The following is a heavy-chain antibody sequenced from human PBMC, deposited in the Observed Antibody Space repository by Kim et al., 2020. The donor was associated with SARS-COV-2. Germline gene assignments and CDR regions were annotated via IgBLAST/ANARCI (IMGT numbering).Heavy chain of an antibody. J-gene: IGHJ3*02. Sequence: ASVKVSCKVSGYTLTELSMHWVRQAPGKGLERMGGFDPEDGETIYAQKFQGRVTMTEDTSTDTAYMELSSLRSEDTAVYYCATGYHYYDSSGRHDAFDIWGQGTMVTVSS. V-gene: IGHV1-24*01. CDR2: FDPEDGET. CDR1: GYTLTELS. CDR3: ATGYHYYDSSGRHDAFDI. D-gene: IGHD3-22*01.